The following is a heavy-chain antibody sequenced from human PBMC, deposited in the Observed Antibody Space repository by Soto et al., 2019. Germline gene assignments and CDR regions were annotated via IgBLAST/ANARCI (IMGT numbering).Heavy chain of an antibody. Sequence: QVQLVQSGAEVKKPGASVKVSCKTSGYTFTSYSISWVRQAPGQGLEWMRWINVYNGNTKYAHNLQGRVTMTTATPTSTAYTQLRSVRSDDTAVYYCAKDLVVGWFDPWGQGTLVTVSS. J-gene: IGHJ5*02. CDR1: GYTFTSYS. D-gene: IGHD2-2*01. V-gene: IGHV1-18*01. CDR3: AKDLVVGWFDP. CDR2: INVYNGNT.